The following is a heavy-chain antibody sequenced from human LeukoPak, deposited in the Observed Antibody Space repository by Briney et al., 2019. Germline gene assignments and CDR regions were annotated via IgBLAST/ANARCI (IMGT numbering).Heavy chain of an antibody. V-gene: IGHV1-69*04. J-gene: IGHJ6*02. Sequence: SVKVSCKASGGTFSSYAISWVRQAPGQGLEWMGRIIPILGIANYAQKFQGRVTITADKSTSTAYMELSSLRSEDTAVYYCAREGAYYYGSGDSYYYGMDVWGQGTTVTVSS. D-gene: IGHD3-10*01. CDR2: IIPILGIA. CDR3: AREGAYYYGSGDSYYYGMDV. CDR1: GGTFSSYA.